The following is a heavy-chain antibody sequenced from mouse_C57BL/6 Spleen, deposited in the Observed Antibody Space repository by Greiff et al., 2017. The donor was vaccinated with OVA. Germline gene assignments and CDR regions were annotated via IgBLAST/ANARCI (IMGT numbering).Heavy chain of an antibody. Sequence: VQLQQSGPELVKPGASVKMSCKASGYTFTDYNMHWVKQSHGKSLEWIGYINPNNGGTSYNQKFKGKATLTVNKSSSTAYMEHRSLTSEDSAVYYCAREDDLDSSGYSYWGQGTTLTVSS. CDR3: AREDDLDSSGYSY. V-gene: IGHV1-22*01. D-gene: IGHD3-2*02. CDR2: INPNNGGT. J-gene: IGHJ2*01. CDR1: GYTFTDYN.